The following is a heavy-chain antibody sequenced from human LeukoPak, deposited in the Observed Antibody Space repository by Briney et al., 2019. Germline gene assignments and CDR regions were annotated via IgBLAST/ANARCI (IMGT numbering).Heavy chain of an antibody. CDR3: TKVADSGSYYRAFEL. J-gene: IGHJ3*01. CDR2: ISGDGDTT. CDR1: GFTFQDYA. D-gene: IGHD3-10*01. V-gene: IGHV3-43*02. Sequence: TGGYLRLSCAASGFTFQDYAMHWVRQAPGKGLECVALISGDGDTTPYTDSVKGRFTVYRDNSKNSLYLRMDSLATEDTGLYYCTKVADSGSYYRAFELWGQGTMVTVSS.